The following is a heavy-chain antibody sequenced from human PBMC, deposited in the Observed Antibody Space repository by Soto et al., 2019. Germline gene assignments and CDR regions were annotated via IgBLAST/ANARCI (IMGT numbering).Heavy chain of an antibody. J-gene: IGHJ4*02. CDR3: ARESRTWVDGVIGPGDY. Sequence: QVQFVQSGAEVKEPGDSVKVSCRASGYIFTSNDITWVRQAPGQGLEWMGWIRVRNGATHYAPKFRGRVTVTRDTSTSTAYMELRSLRSDDTAVYYCARESRTWVDGVIGPGDYWGQGPLVTVSS. CDR2: IRVRNGAT. CDR1: GYIFTSND. D-gene: IGHD3-10*01. V-gene: IGHV1-18*01.